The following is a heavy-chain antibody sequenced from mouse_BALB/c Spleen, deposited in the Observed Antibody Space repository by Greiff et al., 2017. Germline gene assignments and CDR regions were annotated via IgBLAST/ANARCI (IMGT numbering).Heavy chain of an antibody. CDR1: GFSLSRYS. V-gene: IGHV2-6-4*01. Sequence: VQRVESGPGLVAPSQSLSITCTVSGFSLSRYSVHWVRQPPGKGLEWLGMIWGGGSTDYNSALKSRLSISKDNSKSQVFLKMNSLQTDDTAMYYCARGLNWDENWFAYWGQGTLVTVSA. CDR2: IWGGGST. CDR3: ARGLNWDENWFAY. D-gene: IGHD4-1*01. J-gene: IGHJ3*01.